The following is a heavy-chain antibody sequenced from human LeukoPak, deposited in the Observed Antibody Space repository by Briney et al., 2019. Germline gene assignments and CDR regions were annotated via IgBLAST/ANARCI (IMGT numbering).Heavy chain of an antibody. CDR3: ARGETLGVD. D-gene: IGHD3-16*01. CDR2: INTDGRST. V-gene: IGHV3-74*01. Sequence: GGSLRLSCAASGFTFNSNWMQWVRQAPGKGRVWVSRINTDGRSTNYADSVKGRFTIYRDNAKNTLFLQMNSLRVDDTAVYYCARGETLGVDWGQGPLVTVSS. CDR1: GFTFNSNW. J-gene: IGHJ4*02.